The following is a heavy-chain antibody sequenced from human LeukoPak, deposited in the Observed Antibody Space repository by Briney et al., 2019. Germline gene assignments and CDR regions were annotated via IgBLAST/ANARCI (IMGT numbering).Heavy chain of an antibody. CDR1: GYTLTDHY. J-gene: IGHJ5*02. Sequence: ASVKVSCKASGYTLTDHYMHWLRQTPGRGLEWMGWINPTTGIAVYGQAFHRRVTMTRDTSISTVCMELTNLRSDDTGVYYCAKEGYSNGPDPWGPGSLVTVSS. V-gene: IGHV1-2*02. CDR3: AKEGYSNGPDP. CDR2: INPTTGIA. D-gene: IGHD5-12*01.